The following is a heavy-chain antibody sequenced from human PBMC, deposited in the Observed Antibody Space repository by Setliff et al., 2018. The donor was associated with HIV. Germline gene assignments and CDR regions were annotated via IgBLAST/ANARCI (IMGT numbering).Heavy chain of an antibody. D-gene: IGHD2-21*02. CDR3: AKDVSPGQDIVVVTATDY. V-gene: IGHV3-23*01. CDR1: TFSSYA. J-gene: IGHJ4*02. Sequence: TFSSYAMTWVRQAPGKGLEWVSGISASGGSAYYADSVKGRFTISRDNSKNTLYLQMNSLRVEDTAVYYCAKDVSPGQDIVVVTATDYWGQGTLVTVSS. CDR2: ISASGGSA.